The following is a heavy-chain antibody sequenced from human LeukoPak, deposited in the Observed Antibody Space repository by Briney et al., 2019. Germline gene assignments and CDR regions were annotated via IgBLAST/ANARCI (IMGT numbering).Heavy chain of an antibody. CDR2: IYPGDSET. D-gene: IGHD3-16*01. CDR3: VRKMTLGCFDP. CDR1: GYDFFYYW. J-gene: IGHJ5*02. Sequence: GASLNFPCKGSGYDFFYYWIGWVRQMPGKGLEWMGIIYPGDSETRYSPSFQGQVTISADKSISTAYLQWSSLKASDTAMYYCVRKMTLGCFDPWGQGTLVTVSS. V-gene: IGHV5-51*01.